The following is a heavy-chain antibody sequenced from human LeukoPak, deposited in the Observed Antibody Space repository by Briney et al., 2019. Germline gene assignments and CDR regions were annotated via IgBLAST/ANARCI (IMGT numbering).Heavy chain of an antibody. CDR2: IIPIFDTA. D-gene: IGHD3-10*01. CDR3: ATLWFGELPFYFDY. Sequence: GAPEKVSCTAPGGTFSSYVISWVRRAPGHGLVWVGGIIPIFDTANYAQKFQGRVTITADESTSTAYMELSSLRSEGTAVYYCATLWFGELPFYFDYWGQGTLVTVSP. V-gene: IGHV1-69*13. J-gene: IGHJ4*02. CDR1: GGTFSSYV.